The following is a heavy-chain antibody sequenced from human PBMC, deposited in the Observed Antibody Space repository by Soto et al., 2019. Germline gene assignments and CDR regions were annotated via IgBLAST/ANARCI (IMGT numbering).Heavy chain of an antibody. V-gene: IGHV1-18*01. CDR1: GYTFTTYG. Sequence: ASVKVSCKTSGYTFTTYGISWVRQAPGQGLEWMGWISAYNGNTKHAQHLQGRATMTTDTSASTAYMELRSLRSDDTAVYYCARDLYCSNGVCYTGYYYGMDVWGQGTTVTVSS. CDR2: ISAYNGNT. CDR3: ARDLYCSNGVCYTGYYYGMDV. D-gene: IGHD2-8*01. J-gene: IGHJ6*02.